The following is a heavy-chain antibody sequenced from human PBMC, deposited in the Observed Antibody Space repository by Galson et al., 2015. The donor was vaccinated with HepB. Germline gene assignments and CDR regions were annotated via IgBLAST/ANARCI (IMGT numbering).Heavy chain of an antibody. CDR3: ARDLGQMWGFLRLPFDS. D-gene: IGHD2-21*01. V-gene: IGHV7-4-1*02. Sequence: SVKVSCKASGNSFNYYAINWVRQAPGQGLEWMGWINTNNGNPTYAQDFAGRFVFSLDTSVSTTFLQISGLKTEDTAVYYCARDLGQMWGFLRLPFDSWGQGTLVTVSS. CDR2: INTNNGNP. CDR1: GNSFNYYA. J-gene: IGHJ4*02.